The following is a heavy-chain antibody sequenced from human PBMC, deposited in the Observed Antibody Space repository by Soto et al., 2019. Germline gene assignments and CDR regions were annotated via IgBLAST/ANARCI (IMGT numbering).Heavy chain of an antibody. V-gene: IGHV3-30*18. CDR2: IAYDGSST. Sequence: GGSLRLSCAASGFTFSSYAMNWVRQAPGKGLEWVAVIAYDGSSTYYADSVKGRFTISRDNSENTLYLQMNNLRAEDTAIYYCAKPVYGSGSPDYWGQGTLVTVSS. CDR3: AKPVYGSGSPDY. CDR1: GFTFSSYA. D-gene: IGHD3-10*01. J-gene: IGHJ4*02.